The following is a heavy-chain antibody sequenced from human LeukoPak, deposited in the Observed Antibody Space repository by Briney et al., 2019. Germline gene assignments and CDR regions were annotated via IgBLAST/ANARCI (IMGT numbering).Heavy chain of an antibody. CDR3: ARGDYGDQLFDY. V-gene: IGHV4-61*01. Sequence: SETLSLTCTVSGGSVSSGSYYWSWIRQPPGKGLEWIGYIYYSGSTNYNPSPKSRVTISVDTSKNQFSLKLSSVTAADTAVYYCARGDYGDQLFDYWGQGTLVTVSS. CDR1: GGSVSSGSYY. D-gene: IGHD4-17*01. J-gene: IGHJ4*02. CDR2: IYYSGST.